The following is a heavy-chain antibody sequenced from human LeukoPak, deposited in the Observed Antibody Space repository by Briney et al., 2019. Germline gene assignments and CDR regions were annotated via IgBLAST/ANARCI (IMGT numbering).Heavy chain of an antibody. Sequence: GASVKVSFLDSGYTFPTYVFSWVRQAAGQGLDWMGWISAYNGTTNYAQKPQGRVTMTTDTSTSTAYMELRSLRSDATAVYYCARGGKVLERPEHAFDIWGQGTMVTVSS. CDR3: ARGGKVLERPEHAFDI. V-gene: IGHV1-18*01. CDR2: ISAYNGTT. D-gene: IGHD1-1*01. J-gene: IGHJ3*02. CDR1: GYTFPTYV.